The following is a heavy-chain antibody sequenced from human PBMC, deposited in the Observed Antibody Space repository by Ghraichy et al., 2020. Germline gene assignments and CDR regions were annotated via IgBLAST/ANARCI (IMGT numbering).Heavy chain of an antibody. J-gene: IGHJ4*02. V-gene: IGHV3-23*01. Sequence: GESLNISCAASGFTFSSYAMSWVRQAPGKGLEWVSAISGSGGSTYYADSVKGRFTISRDNSKNTLYLQMNSLRAEDTAVYYCAKDSFTTVTTGGYFDYWGQGTLVTVSS. CDR2: ISGSGGST. CDR3: AKDSFTTVTTGGYFDY. CDR1: GFTFSSYA. D-gene: IGHD4-17*01.